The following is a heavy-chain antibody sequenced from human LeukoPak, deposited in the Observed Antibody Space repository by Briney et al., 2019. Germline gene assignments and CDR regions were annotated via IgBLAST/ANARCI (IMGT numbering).Heavy chain of an antibody. CDR1: GYTFTSYY. D-gene: IGHD3-22*01. J-gene: IGHJ5*02. CDR2: INPSGGST. Sequence: ASVKVSCKASGYTFTSYYMHWVRQAPGQGLGWMGIINPSGGSTSYAQKFQGRVTMTRDTSTSTVYMELSSLRSEDTAVYYCAILTMITSAPNWFDPWGQGTLVTVSS. CDR3: AILTMITSAPNWFDP. V-gene: IGHV1-46*01.